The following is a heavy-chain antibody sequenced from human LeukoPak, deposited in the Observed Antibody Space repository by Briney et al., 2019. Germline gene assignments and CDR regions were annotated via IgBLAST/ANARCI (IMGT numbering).Heavy chain of an antibody. V-gene: IGHV3-23*01. Sequence: GGSLRLSCAASGFTFSSYAMSWVRQAPGKGLEWVSAISGSGGSTYYAGSVKGRFTISRENAKNSLYLQMNSLRAGDTAVYYCARASGWYNDAFDIWGQGTMVTVSS. J-gene: IGHJ3*02. CDR3: ARASGWYNDAFDI. D-gene: IGHD6-19*01. CDR1: GFTFSSYA. CDR2: ISGSGGST.